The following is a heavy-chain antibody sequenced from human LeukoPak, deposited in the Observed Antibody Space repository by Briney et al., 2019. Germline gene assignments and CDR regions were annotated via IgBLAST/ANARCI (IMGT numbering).Heavy chain of an antibody. D-gene: IGHD3-22*01. J-gene: IGHJ4*02. CDR3: AKRDYYDSSGYGY. Sequence: GGSLRLSCAASGFTFSSYAMSWVRQAPGKGLEWVSAISGSGGSTYYADSVKGRFTISRDNSKNTQYLQMNSLRAEDTAVYYCAKRDYYDSSGYGYWGQGTLVTVSS. CDR2: ISGSGGST. V-gene: IGHV3-23*01. CDR1: GFTFSSYA.